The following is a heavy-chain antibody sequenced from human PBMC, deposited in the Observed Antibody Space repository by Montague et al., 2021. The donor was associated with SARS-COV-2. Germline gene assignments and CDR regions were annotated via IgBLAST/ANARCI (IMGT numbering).Heavy chain of an antibody. J-gene: IGHJ4*02. CDR1: GDSIISTNW. D-gene: IGHD5-24*01. V-gene: IGHV4-4*02. CDR2: IHHSGDT. Sequence: SETLSLTCVVSGDSIISTNWWSWVRQLPGKGLEWIGEIHHSGDTNYNPSFKSRVTISVDQSKNQYSLELNFVTAADTALYYCLRSGGFYNSPPVWGQGARVTVSS. CDR3: LRSGGFYNSPPV.